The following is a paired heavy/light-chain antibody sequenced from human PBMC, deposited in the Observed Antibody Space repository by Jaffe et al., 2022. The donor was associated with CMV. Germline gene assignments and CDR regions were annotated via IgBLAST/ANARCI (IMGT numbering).Heavy chain of an antibody. CDR1: GGTFRSYT. D-gene: IGHD3-16*01. CDR2: IIPMFGTT. Sequence: QVQLVQSGAEVKKPGSSVKVSCKVTGGTFRSYTTSWVRQAPGLGLEWMGGIIPMFGTTYYAQRFQGRVTITADESTSTAYMELSSLRSDDTAVYYCARGVGASRDSWGGYLDYWGQGTLVTVSS. CDR3: ARGVGASRDSWGGYLDY. J-gene: IGHJ4*02. V-gene: IGHV1-69*01.
Light chain of an antibody. CDR3: QQYYSPPYT. Sequence: DIVMTQSPDSLAVSLGERATINCKSSQSVLYSSNNKHYLAWYQQKPGQPPKLLIYWASTRESGVPDRFSGSGSGTDFTLTISSLQAEDVAVYYCQQYYSPPYTFGQGTKLEIK. CDR2: WAS. J-gene: IGKJ2*01. V-gene: IGKV4-1*01. CDR1: QSVLYSSNNKHY.